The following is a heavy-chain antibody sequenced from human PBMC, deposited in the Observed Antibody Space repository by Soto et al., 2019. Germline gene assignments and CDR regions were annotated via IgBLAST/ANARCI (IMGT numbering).Heavy chain of an antibody. CDR3: TRGTTTASGPVY. D-gene: IGHD4-17*01. CDR2: IYGGGST. J-gene: IGHJ4*02. V-gene: IGHV3-53*01. CDR1: GFTVTSYR. Sequence: EVQLVESGGGLIQPGGSLRLSCAASGFTVTSYRMSWVRQAPGKGLEWVSVIYGGGSTSYAASVKGRFTISRDDSKNTLYVQMKSLTAEDTAVYSCTRGTTTASGPVYWGQGSLVTVSS.